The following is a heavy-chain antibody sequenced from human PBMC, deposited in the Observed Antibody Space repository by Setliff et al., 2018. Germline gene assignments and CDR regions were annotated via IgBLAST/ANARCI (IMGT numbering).Heavy chain of an antibody. V-gene: IGHV4-34*01. D-gene: IGHD3-10*01. CDR2: INHSGST. CDR1: GASFSDYY. Sequence: SETLSLTCAVSGASFSDYYWTWIRQSPGKGLEWIGEINHSGSTNYNPSLKSRVTISRDTSKNQFSLKLSSVNAADTSVYYCARYRGGTMMAVWGKGTTVTVSS. CDR3: ARYRGGTMMAV. J-gene: IGHJ6*04.